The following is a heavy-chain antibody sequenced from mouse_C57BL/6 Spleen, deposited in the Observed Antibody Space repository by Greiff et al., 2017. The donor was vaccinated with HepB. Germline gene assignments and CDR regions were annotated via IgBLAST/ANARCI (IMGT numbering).Heavy chain of an antibody. D-gene: IGHD6-1*01. Sequence: QVQLKESGAELVRPGASVKLSCKASGYTFTDYYINWVKQRPGQGLEWIARIYPGSGNTYYNEKFKGKATLTAEKSSSTAYMQLSSLTSEDSAVYFCAGNSPLFAYWGQGTLVTVSA. CDR1: GYTFTDYY. CDR3: AGNSPLFAY. J-gene: IGHJ3*01. V-gene: IGHV1-76*01. CDR2: IYPGSGNT.